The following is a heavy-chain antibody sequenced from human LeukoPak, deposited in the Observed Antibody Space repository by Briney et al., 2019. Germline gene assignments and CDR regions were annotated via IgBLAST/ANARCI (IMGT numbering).Heavy chain of an antibody. Sequence: GGSLRLSCAASGFTFSSYAMSWVRQAPGKGLEWVSAISGSGGSTYYADSVKGRFTISRDNSKNTLYLQMTSLRAEDTAVYYCAKDSATYYDFWSGYSAVYYFDYWGQGTLVTVSS. CDR3: AKDSATYYDFWSGYSAVYYFDY. V-gene: IGHV3-23*01. CDR1: GFTFSSYA. D-gene: IGHD3-3*01. J-gene: IGHJ4*02. CDR2: ISGSGGST.